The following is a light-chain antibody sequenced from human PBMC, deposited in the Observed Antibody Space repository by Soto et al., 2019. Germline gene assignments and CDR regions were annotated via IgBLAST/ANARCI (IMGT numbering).Light chain of an antibody. CDR1: QSVSSN. V-gene: IGKV3-20*01. Sequence: EIVMTQSPATLSVSPVERATLSCRASQSVSSNLAWYQQKPGQRPRLLIYGASSRATGIPDRFRGSGSGTDFTLTISRLEPEDFAVYYCQQYGSSRITFGQGTRLEI. CDR2: GAS. J-gene: IGKJ5*01. CDR3: QQYGSSRIT.